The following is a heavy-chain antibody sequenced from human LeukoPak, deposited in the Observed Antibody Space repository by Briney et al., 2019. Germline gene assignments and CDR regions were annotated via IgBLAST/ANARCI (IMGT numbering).Heavy chain of an antibody. D-gene: IGHD2-2*01. Sequence: PGGSLRLSCAASGFTFSSYEMNWVRQAPGKGLEWVSYISSSGSTIYYADSVKGRFTISRDNAKNSLYLQMNSLRAEDTAVYYCARVGPARVVVTAAIDYWGQGTLVTVSS. CDR2: ISSSGSTI. J-gene: IGHJ4*02. V-gene: IGHV3-48*03. CDR1: GFTFSSYE. CDR3: ARVGPARVVVTAAIDY.